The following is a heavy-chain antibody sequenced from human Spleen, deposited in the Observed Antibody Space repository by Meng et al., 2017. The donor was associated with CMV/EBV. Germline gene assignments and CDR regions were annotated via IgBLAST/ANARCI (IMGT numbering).Heavy chain of an antibody. CDR2: NYWDDDK. J-gene: IGHJ4*02. CDR3: AHSPYYGSGSYSFDY. Sequence: HISLQSSSLTCRNPTQHVPTSCTFSGFSLSMCGVGGSCIRQPPAKPLDGLAINYWDDDKRYSPSLKTRLTITKDTSKNQVVLTMTNMDPVDTATYYCAHSPYYGSGSYSFDYWGQGTLVTVSS. CDR1: GFSLSMCGVG. V-gene: IGHV2-5*02. D-gene: IGHD3-10*01.